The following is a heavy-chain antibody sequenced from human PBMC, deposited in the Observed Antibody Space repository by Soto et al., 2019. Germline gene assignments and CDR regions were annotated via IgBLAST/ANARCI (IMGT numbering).Heavy chain of an antibody. J-gene: IGHJ4*02. CDR3: GTVPIDGTRPSYFNS. D-gene: IGHD1-1*01. CDR2: INHSGST. V-gene: IGHV4-34*01. CDR1: GGSFSGYY. Sequence: SETLSLTCAVYGGSFSGYYWSWLRQPPGKGLEWIGEINHSGSTNYNPSLKSRVTISVDTSKNQFSLKLTSVTAADTAVYYCGTVPIDGTRPSYFNSGGQENLFT.